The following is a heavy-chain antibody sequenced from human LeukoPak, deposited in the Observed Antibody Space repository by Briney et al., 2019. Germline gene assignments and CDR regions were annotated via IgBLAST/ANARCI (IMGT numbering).Heavy chain of an antibody. Sequence: GGSLRLSCAASGFTFSSYSMNWVRQAPGKGLEWVSSISSSSSYIYYADSVKGRFTISRDSAKNSLYLQMNSLRAEDTALYYCVIRGPPMVRNYWGQGTLVTVSS. CDR3: VIRGPPMVRNY. CDR1: GFTFSSYS. D-gene: IGHD3-10*01. V-gene: IGHV3-21*01. CDR2: ISSSSSYI. J-gene: IGHJ4*02.